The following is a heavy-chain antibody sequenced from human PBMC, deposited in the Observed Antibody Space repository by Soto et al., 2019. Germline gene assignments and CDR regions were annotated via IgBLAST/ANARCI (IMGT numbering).Heavy chain of an antibody. V-gene: IGHV3-21*06. CDR2: ISGIRDYI. D-gene: IGHD3-22*01. Sequence: LRLSCAASGFTFSHYALHWVRRAPGKGLEWVSSISGIRDYIRYADSVKGRFTISRDNAKTSLYLQMNSLTAEDTAVYYCAREGVHNYNEYYFDYWGQGTLVTVSS. J-gene: IGHJ4*02. CDR1: GFTFSHYA. CDR3: AREGVHNYNEYYFDY.